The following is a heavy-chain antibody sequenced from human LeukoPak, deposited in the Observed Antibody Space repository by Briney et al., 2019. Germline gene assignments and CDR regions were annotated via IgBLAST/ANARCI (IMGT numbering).Heavy chain of an antibody. D-gene: IGHD6-13*01. Sequence: PSETLSLTCAVSGVSISAYYWSWIRQPAGNGLEWIGRIYPGESIYARENTYYNPSLKSRVTISVDTSKNQFSLKLSSVTAADTAVYYCARGIVEQLVPYWFDPWGQGTLVTVSS. CDR3: ARGIVEQLVPYWFDP. CDR1: GVSISAYY. J-gene: IGHJ5*02. CDR2: IYPGESIYARENT. V-gene: IGHV4-4*07.